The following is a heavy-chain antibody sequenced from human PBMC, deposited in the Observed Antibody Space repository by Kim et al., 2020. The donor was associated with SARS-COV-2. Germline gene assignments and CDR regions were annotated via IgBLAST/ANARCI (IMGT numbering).Heavy chain of an antibody. V-gene: IGHV4-39*01. D-gene: IGHD6-19*01. CDR2: IYYTGST. Sequence: SETLSLTCTVSGGSISSSSYYWGWIRQPPGKGLEWIGSIYYTGSTYFNPSLKSRVTISVDTSKNQFSLKLSSVTAADTALYYCERLWQWLCGFDPWGQGT. CDR1: GGSISSSSYY. CDR3: ERLWQWLCGFDP. J-gene: IGHJ5*02.